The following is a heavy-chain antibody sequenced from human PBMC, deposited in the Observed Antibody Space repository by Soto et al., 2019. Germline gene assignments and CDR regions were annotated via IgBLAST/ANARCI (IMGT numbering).Heavy chain of an antibody. Sequence: EVQLVESGGGLVQPGGSLRLSCAASGFTFSAYSMNWVRQAPGKGLEWISYIRTSPTTIHYADSVKGRFTISKDNAKTSLYLQMNSLRAEDTAIYYCARDYHYAFDFWGQGTLVTVSS. CDR1: GFTFSAYS. V-gene: IGHV3-48*01. J-gene: IGHJ4*02. D-gene: IGHD2-2*01. CDR3: ARDYHYAFDF. CDR2: IRTSPTTI.